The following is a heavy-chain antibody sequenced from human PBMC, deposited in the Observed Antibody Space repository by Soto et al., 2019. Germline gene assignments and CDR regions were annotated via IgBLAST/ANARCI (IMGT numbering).Heavy chain of an antibody. J-gene: IGHJ6*02. CDR2: INSDGTIS. Sequence: PGGSLRLSCAASGFTFDTYWMNWVRQAPGKGPEWRSGINSDGTISSYADSVKGRFTISRDNARNTLSLQMNSLRADDTAVYYCARLSGDHSAFFSYGMDAWGQGTMVTVSS. CDR1: GFTFDTYW. CDR3: ARLSGDHSAFFSYGMDA. V-gene: IGHV3-74*01. D-gene: IGHD2-21*01.